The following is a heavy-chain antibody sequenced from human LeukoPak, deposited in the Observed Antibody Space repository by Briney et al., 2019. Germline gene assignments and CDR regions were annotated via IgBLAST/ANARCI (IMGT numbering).Heavy chain of an antibody. CDR1: GFSFSTYA. D-gene: IGHD3-16*01. V-gene: IGHV3-23*01. CDR2: IVGGGGST. Sequence: GGSLRLSCEASGFSFSTYAMSWVRQAPGKGLEWVSGIVGGGGSTYYAASVKGRFTISRDNSKNMLYLQMNSLRAEDTAVYYCAKDLGRDYWGQGTLVTVSS. CDR3: AKDLGRDY. J-gene: IGHJ4*02.